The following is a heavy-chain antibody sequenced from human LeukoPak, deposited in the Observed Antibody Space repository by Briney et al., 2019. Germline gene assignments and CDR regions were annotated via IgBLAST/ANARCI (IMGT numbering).Heavy chain of an antibody. D-gene: IGHD3-3*01. V-gene: IGHV1-2*02. Sequence: ASVKVSCKASGYTFTGYYMHWVRQAPGQGLEWMGWINPNSGGTNYAQKFQGRVTMTRDTSISTAYMELSRLRSDDTAVYYCARDGAERQDLERPYYYYYMDVWGKGTTVTVSS. J-gene: IGHJ6*03. CDR3: ARDGAERQDLERPYYYYYMDV. CDR2: INPNSGGT. CDR1: GYTFTGYY.